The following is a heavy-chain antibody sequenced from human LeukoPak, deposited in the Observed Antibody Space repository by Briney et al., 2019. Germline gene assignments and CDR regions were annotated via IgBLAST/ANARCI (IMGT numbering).Heavy chain of an antibody. CDR3: AKDWGSSCWDNYFDP. Sequence: GGSLRLSCAASGFTFSSYGMHWVRQAPGKGLEWVAMISYDGNSKYYGDSVKGRFTISRDNSKNTLYLQMDSLRTEDTAVYYCAKDWGSSCWDNYFDPLGQGTLVNGSS. CDR2: ISYDGNSK. J-gene: IGHJ5*01. D-gene: IGHD6-19*01. CDR1: GFTFSSYG. V-gene: IGHV3-30*18.